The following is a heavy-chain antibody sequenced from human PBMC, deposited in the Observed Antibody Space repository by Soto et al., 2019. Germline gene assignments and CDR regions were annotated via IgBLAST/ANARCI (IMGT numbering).Heavy chain of an antibody. D-gene: IGHD6-13*01. CDR1: GGTFSSYR. Sequence: QVQLVQSGAEVKKPGSSVKVSCKASGGTFSSYRINWVRQAPEQGLEWVGGIVPIYRTADYAQKFQGRVTITADESARTSYMELRSLKSQDTAVYYCVRDSGAKLSSSWGQGTLVTVSS. CDR2: IVPIYRTA. J-gene: IGHJ4*02. CDR3: VRDSGAKLSSS. V-gene: IGHV1-69*01.